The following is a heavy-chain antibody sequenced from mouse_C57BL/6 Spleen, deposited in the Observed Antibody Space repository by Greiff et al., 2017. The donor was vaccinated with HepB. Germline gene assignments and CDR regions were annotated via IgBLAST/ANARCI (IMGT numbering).Heavy chain of an antibody. V-gene: IGHV1-4*01. CDR1: GYTFTSYT. CDR3: AIITTASLDY. J-gene: IGHJ2*01. D-gene: IGHD1-1*01. CDR2: INPSSGYT. Sequence: QVQLKQSGAELARPGASVKMSCKASGYTFTSYTMHWVKQRPGQGLEWIGYINPSSGYTKYNQKFKDKATLTADKSSSTAYMQLSSLTSEDSAVYYYAIITTASLDYWGQGTTLTGSS.